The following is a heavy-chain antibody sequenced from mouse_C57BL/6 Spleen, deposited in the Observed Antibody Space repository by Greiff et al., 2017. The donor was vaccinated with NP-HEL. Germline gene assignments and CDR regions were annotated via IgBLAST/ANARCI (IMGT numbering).Heavy chain of an antibody. D-gene: IGHD2-4*01. CDR1: GFTFSDYG. CDR3: ARREDYDYLYYAMDY. Sequence: EVKLMESGGGLVQPGGSLKLSCAASGFTFSDYGMAWVRQAPRKGPEWVAFISNLAYSIYYADTVTGRFTFSIENAKNTLYLEMSSLRSEDTAMYYCARREDYDYLYYAMDYWGQGTSVTVSS. CDR2: ISNLAYSI. V-gene: IGHV5-15*01. J-gene: IGHJ4*01.